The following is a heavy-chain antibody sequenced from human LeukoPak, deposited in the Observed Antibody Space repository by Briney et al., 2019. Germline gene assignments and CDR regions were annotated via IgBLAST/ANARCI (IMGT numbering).Heavy chain of an antibody. CDR3: ARGRRYCSSTSCYTPFDY. J-gene: IGHJ4*02. D-gene: IGHD2-2*02. CDR1: GGSFSGYY. Sequence: SETLSLTCAVYGGSFSGYYWSWIRQPPGKGLEWIGEINHSGSTNYNPSLKSRATISVDTSKNQFSLKLSSVTAADTAVYYCARGRRYCSSTSCYTPFDYWGQGTLVTVSS. CDR2: INHSGST. V-gene: IGHV4-34*01.